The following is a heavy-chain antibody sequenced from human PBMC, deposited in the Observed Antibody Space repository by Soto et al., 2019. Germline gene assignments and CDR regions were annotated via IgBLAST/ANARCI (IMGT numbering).Heavy chain of an antibody. D-gene: IGHD1-26*01. Sequence: PSETLSLTCTVSGGSISSGGYYWSWIRQHPGKGLEWIGYIYYSGSTYYNPSLKSRVTISVDTSKNQFSLKLSSVTAADTAVYYCVVYPWAGAGMDVWGQGTTVTVSS. J-gene: IGHJ6*02. CDR3: VVYPWAGAGMDV. CDR1: GGSISSGGYY. V-gene: IGHV4-31*03. CDR2: IYYSGST.